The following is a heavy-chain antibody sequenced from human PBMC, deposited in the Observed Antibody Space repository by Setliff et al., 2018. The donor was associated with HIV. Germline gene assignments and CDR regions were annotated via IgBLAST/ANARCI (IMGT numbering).Heavy chain of an antibody. CDR2: INPNSGHT. CDR3: VLASIVSTARWNH. J-gene: IGHJ5*02. CDR1: GGTFSRYT. V-gene: IGHV1-2*02. D-gene: IGHD1-26*01. Sequence: GASVKVSCKSSGGTFSRYTISWVRQAPGQGLEWMGWINPNSGHTNYAQRFQGRVTMTTKTSLSTAYMDLSSLTSYDTAVYYCVLASIVSTARWNHWGRGTLVTVSS.